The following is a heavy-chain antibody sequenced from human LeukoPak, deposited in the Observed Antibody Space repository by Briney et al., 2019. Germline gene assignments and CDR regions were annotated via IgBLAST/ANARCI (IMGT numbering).Heavy chain of an antibody. J-gene: IGHJ4*02. D-gene: IGHD3-3*01. V-gene: IGHV3-7*03. CDR3: AKAAGFWSGQAENYFDY. Sequence: GGSLRLSCAASGFTFSSYRMSWVRQAPGKGLEWVANIKQDGSEKYYADSVKGRFTISRDNSKNTLYLQMNSLRAEDTAVYYCAKAAGFWSGQAENYFDYWGQGTLVTVSS. CDR1: GFTFSSYR. CDR2: IKQDGSEK.